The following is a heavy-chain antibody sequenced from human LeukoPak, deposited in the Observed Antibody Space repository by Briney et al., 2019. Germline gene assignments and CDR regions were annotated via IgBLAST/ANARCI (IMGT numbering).Heavy chain of an antibody. J-gene: IGHJ6*02. CDR3: ARDFDCTGGSCYYVDV. CDR1: GDSISYYH. CDR2: IYTSGYT. Sequence: SETLSLTCSVSGDSISYYHWAWVRQPAGRALEWIGRIYTSGYTHYNPSVRGRASIAIDTSENQFSLTLTSVTAADTAVYYFARDFDCTGGSCYYVDVWGQGTTVTVSS. D-gene: IGHD2-15*01. V-gene: IGHV4-4*07.